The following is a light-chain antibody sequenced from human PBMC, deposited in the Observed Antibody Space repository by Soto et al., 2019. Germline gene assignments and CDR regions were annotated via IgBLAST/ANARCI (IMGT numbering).Light chain of an antibody. V-gene: IGLV2-14*01. J-gene: IGLJ6*01. Sequence: QSALTQPDSVSGSLGQSISISCTGTSGDLGNFNSVSWYQQHPGKAPKLILFEVYNRPSGVSNRFSGSKSANTASLTIIGLQTEDEADYYCSSHTANNTWLLGGRTKV. CDR1: SGDLGNFNS. CDR2: EVY. CDR3: SSHTANNTWL.